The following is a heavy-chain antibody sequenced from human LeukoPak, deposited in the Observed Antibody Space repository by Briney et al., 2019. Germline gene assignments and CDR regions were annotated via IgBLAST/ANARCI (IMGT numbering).Heavy chain of an antibody. CDR1: GYTFTNYD. Sequence: ASVKVSCKASGYTFTNYDINWLRQAAGQGLEWMGWMKPNSGNTGYAQKFLGRVTMTRNTSISTAYMELSSLRSEDTAVYYCARGMGYSYGHPQGAFDIWGQGTMVTVSS. J-gene: IGHJ3*02. V-gene: IGHV1-8*01. CDR3: ARGMGYSYGHPQGAFDI. D-gene: IGHD5-18*01. CDR2: MKPNSGNT.